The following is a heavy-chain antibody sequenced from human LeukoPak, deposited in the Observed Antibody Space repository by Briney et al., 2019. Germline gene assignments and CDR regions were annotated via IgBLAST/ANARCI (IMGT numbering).Heavy chain of an antibody. Sequence: GGSLRLSWAASGFSFSNYDMHWVRQAPGKGLEWVAVIWYDGSNKYYADSVKGRFTISRDNSKNTLYLQMNSLRVEDTAVYYCARGDPTVTTKQNFDYWGQGTLVTVSS. J-gene: IGHJ4*02. D-gene: IGHD4-17*01. V-gene: IGHV3-33*01. CDR2: IWYDGSNK. CDR3: ARGDPTVTTKQNFDY. CDR1: GFSFSNYD.